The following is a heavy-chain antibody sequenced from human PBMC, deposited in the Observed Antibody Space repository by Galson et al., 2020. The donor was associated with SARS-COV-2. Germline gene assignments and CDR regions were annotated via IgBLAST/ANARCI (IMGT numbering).Heavy chain of an antibody. CDR2: IIPILGIA. J-gene: IGHJ6*03. Sequence: SVKVSCKASGGTFSSYAISWVRQAPGQGLEWMGGIIPILGIANYAQKFQGRVTITADKSTSTAYMELSSLRSEDTAVYYCARDHYDFWNDACYCYYMDVWGKGTTVTVAS. D-gene: IGHD3-3*01. CDR1: GGTFSSYA. CDR3: ARDHYDFWNDACYCYYMDV. V-gene: IGHV1-69*10.